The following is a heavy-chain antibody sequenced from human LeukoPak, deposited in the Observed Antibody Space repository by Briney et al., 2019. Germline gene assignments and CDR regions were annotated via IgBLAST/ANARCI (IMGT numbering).Heavy chain of an antibody. V-gene: IGHV4-59*12. Sequence: PSETLSLTCTVSGYFISSAYYWGWIRQPPGKGLEWIGYIYYSGSTNYNPSLKSRVTISVDTSKNQFSLKLSSVTAADTAVYYCAREREGPYGYLDYWGQGTLVTVSS. CDR1: GYFISSAYY. CDR3: AREREGPYGYLDY. J-gene: IGHJ4*02. D-gene: IGHD4-17*01. CDR2: IYYSGST.